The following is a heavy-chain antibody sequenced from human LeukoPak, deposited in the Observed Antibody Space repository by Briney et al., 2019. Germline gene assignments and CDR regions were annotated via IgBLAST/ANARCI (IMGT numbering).Heavy chain of an antibody. CDR2: IRYDGSNK. Sequence: GGSLRLSCAASGFTFSSYGMHWVRRAPGKGLEWVAFIRYDGSNKYYADSVKGRFTISRDNAKNSLYLQMNSLRAEDTAVYYCARDGTVAGIVDYFDYWGQGTLVTVSS. J-gene: IGHJ4*02. D-gene: IGHD6-19*01. CDR1: GFTFSSYG. CDR3: ARDGTVAGIVDYFDY. V-gene: IGHV3-30*02.